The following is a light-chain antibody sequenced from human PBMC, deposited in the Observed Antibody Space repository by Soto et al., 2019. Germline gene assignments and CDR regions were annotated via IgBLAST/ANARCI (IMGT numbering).Light chain of an antibody. J-gene: IGKJ1*01. CDR3: QQRSNWPRT. Sequence: IHMTQAPSTLSASVGDRVTITCRASQTISSWLAWYQQKPGKAPKLLIYKASTLKSGVPSRFSGSGSGTDFTLTISSLEPEDFAVYYCQQRSNWPRTFGQGTKVDIK. CDR1: QTISSW. V-gene: IGKV1-5*03. CDR2: KAS.